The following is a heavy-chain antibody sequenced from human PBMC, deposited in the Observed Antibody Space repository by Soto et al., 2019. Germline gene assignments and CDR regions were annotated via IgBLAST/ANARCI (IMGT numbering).Heavy chain of an antibody. D-gene: IGHD6-19*01. J-gene: IGHJ6*02. CDR1: GFTFSSYA. CDR2: ISYDGSNK. V-gene: IGHV3-30-3*01. Sequence: QVQLVESGGGVVQPGRSLRLSCAASGFTFSSYAMHWVRQAPGKGLEWVAVISYDGSNKYYADSVKGRFTISRDNSKNTLYLQMNSLRAEDRAVYYCARGGGGWYKDGMDVWGQGTTVTVSS. CDR3: ARGGGGWYKDGMDV.